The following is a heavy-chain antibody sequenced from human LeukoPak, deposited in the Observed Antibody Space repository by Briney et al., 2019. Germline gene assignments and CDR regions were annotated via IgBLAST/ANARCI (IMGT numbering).Heavy chain of an antibody. D-gene: IGHD4-11*01. CDR3: ARDQGLQSDYYMDV. CDR1: GFTFSSYS. J-gene: IGHJ6*03. V-gene: IGHV3-21*01. Sequence: GGSLRLSCAASGFTFSSYSMNWVRQAPGKGLEWVSFISSSSSYIYYADSMKGRFTISRDNAKNSLYLQMNSLRAEDTAVYYCARDQGLQSDYYMDVWGKGTTVTVSS. CDR2: ISSSSSYI.